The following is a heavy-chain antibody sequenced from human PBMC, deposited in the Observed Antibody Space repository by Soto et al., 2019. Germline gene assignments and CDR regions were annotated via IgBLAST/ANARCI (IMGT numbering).Heavy chain of an antibody. CDR3: ARDRIYGSANYNLPPDY. CDR1: GFIFSNYG. D-gene: IGHD3-10*01. CDR2: IWYDGSDK. V-gene: IGHV3-33*01. J-gene: IGHJ4*02. Sequence: QAQLVESGGGVVQPGRSLRLSCEASGFIFSNYGMHWVRQAPGKGLEWVAVIWYDGSDKYYADSVKGRFTISRDNSKNTLYLQINSLRAEDTAMYYCARDRIYGSANYNLPPDYWGQGTLVTVSS.